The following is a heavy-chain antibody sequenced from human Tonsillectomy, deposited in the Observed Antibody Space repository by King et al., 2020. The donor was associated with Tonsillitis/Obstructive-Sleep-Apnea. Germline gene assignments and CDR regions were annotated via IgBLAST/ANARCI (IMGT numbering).Heavy chain of an antibody. V-gene: IGHV3-30*04. CDR2: ISYDGSNK. CDR3: ARDQAVAGAYYFDY. J-gene: IGHJ4*02. CDR1: GFTFSSYA. D-gene: IGHD6-19*01. Sequence: QLVESGGGVVQPGRSLRLSCAASGFTFSSYAMHWVRQAPGKGLEWVAVISYDGSNKYYADSVKGRFTISRDNSKNTLYLQMNSLRAEDTAVYYCARDQAVAGAYYFDYWGQGTLVTVSS.